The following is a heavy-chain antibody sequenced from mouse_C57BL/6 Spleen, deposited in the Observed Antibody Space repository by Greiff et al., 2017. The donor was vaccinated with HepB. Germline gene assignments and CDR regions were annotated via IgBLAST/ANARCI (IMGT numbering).Heavy chain of an antibody. CDR3: ARHGYYGSTDWYFDV. J-gene: IGHJ1*03. CDR2: IWSDGST. Sequence: VQLVESGPGLVAPSQSLSITCTVSGFSLTSYGVHWVRQPPGKGLEWLVVIWSDGSTTYNSALKSRLSISKDNSKSQVFLKMNSLQTDDTAMYYCARHGYYGSTDWYFDVWGTGTTVTVSS. V-gene: IGHV2-6-1*01. CDR1: GFSLTSYG. D-gene: IGHD1-1*01.